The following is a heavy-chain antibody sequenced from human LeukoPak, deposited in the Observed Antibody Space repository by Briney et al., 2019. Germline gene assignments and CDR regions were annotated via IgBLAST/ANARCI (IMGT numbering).Heavy chain of an antibody. D-gene: IGHD6-13*01. CDR1: GFTFSSYS. Sequence: GGSLRLSCAASGFTFSSYSMNWVCQAPGKGLEWVSSISSSSSYIYYADSVKGRFTISRDNAKNSLYLQMNSLRAEDTAVYYCARVVRLSSSWYSLDYWGQGTLVTVSS. J-gene: IGHJ4*02. CDR2: ISSSSSYI. CDR3: ARVVRLSSSWYSLDY. V-gene: IGHV3-21*01.